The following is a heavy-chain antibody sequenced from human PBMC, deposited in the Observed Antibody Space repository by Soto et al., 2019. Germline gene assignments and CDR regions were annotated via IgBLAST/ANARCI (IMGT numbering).Heavy chain of an antibody. CDR1: GGSISSGGYS. J-gene: IGHJ3*02. V-gene: IGHV4-30-2*01. D-gene: IGHD3-10*01. CDR3: AKGGSGSYSNAFDI. CDR2: IYHSGST. Sequence: TSETLSLTCAVSGGSISSGGYSWSWIRQPPGKGLEWIGYIYHSGSTYYNPSLKSRVTISVDTSKNQFSLKLSSVTAADTAVYYCAKGGSGSYSNAFDIWGQGTMVTVSS.